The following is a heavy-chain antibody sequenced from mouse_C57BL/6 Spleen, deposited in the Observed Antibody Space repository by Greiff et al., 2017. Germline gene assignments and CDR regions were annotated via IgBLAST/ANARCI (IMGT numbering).Heavy chain of an antibody. J-gene: IGHJ2*01. CDR1: GYAFSSYW. D-gene: IGHD1-1*01. CDR2: IYPGDGDT. Sequence: QVQLQQSGAELVKPGASVKISCKASGYAFSSYWMNWVKQRPGKGLEWIGQIYPGDGDTNYNGKFKGKATLTADKSSSTAYMQLSSLTAEDSAVYFCARWGYGSSPDYWGQGTTLTVSS. CDR3: ARWGYGSSPDY. V-gene: IGHV1-80*01.